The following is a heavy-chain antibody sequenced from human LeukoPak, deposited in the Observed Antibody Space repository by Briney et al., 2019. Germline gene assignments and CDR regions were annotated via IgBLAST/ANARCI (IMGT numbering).Heavy chain of an antibody. J-gene: IGHJ4*02. D-gene: IGHD3-22*01. V-gene: IGHV3-66*03. CDR2: TYSNGRT. CDR1: GFTVSSNY. Sequence: GGSLRLSCAASGFTVSSNYMSWVRQAPGKGLEWVSVTYSNGRTYYADSVKGRFTISRDNSKNTLYLQMNSLRAEDTAVYYCAKRPRDYDSSGSDSGYYFDYWGQGTLVTVSS. CDR3: AKRPRDYDSSGSDSGYYFDY.